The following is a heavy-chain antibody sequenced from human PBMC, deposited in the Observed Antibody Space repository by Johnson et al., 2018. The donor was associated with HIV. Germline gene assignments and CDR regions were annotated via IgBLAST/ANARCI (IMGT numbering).Heavy chain of an antibody. J-gene: IGHJ3*02. Sequence: VQLLESGGGVVRPARSLTLSCTASGLTFIDHYMDWFRQAPGKGLECVGRPTHTANSYTTEYAASVKGRLTIPRNVSKNSLYLQMNSLKTEDTAVYYCARGGYYDILAGYYALAAFDIWGQGTMVTVSS. CDR3: ARGGYYDILAGYYALAAFDI. CDR2: PTHTANSYTT. V-gene: IGHV3-72*01. CDR1: GLTFIDHY. D-gene: IGHD3-9*01.